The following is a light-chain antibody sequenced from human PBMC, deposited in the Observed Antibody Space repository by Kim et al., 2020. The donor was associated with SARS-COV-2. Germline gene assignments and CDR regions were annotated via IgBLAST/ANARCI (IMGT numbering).Light chain of an antibody. CDR2: VAS. CDR1: QSVSSSY. CDR3: QQYGSSPYT. Sequence: EIVLTQSPGTLSLSPGERATLSCRASQSVSSSYLAWYQQKPGQAPRLLIYVASSRATGIPDRFSGSGSGTDFTLTISRLEPEEFAVYYCQQYGSSPYTFGQGTKLEI. J-gene: IGKJ2*01. V-gene: IGKV3-20*01.